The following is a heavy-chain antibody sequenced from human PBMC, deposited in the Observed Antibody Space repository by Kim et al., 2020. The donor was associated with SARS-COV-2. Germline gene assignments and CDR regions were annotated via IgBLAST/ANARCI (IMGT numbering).Heavy chain of an antibody. CDR2: GA. CDR3: ARDFHIAAVDY. V-gene: IGHV3-74*03. Sequence: GATYADPVKGRFTVARDNAKNMVYLQINSLRDEDTALYYCARDFHIAAVDYWGQGTLVSVSS. J-gene: IGHJ4*02. D-gene: IGHD6-13*01.